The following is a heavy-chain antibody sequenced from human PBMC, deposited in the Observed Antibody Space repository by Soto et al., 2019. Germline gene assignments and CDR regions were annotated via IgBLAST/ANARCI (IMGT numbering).Heavy chain of an antibody. D-gene: IGHD6-19*01. Sequence: SETLSLTCTVSGGSISSGGYYWSWIRQHPGKGLEWIGYIYYSGSTNYNPSLKSRVTISVDTSKNQFSLKLSSVTAADTAVYYCARQVAVAGTDWFDPWGQGTLVTVSS. CDR3: ARQVAVAGTDWFDP. CDR2: IYYSGST. CDR1: GGSISSGGYY. V-gene: IGHV4-61*08. J-gene: IGHJ5*02.